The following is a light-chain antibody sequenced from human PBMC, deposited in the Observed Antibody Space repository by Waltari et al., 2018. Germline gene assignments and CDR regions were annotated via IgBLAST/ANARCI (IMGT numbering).Light chain of an antibody. Sequence: EIVLTQSPGPLSLSPGDGATLSCRASQSVGRSLVWYQQRPGRAPRLLIYGASSRATGIPDRFTGSGSGTDFSLTISRLEPEDFAVYYCQMYVRLPVTFGQGTKVEI. CDR3: QMYVRLPVT. CDR1: QSVGRS. CDR2: GAS. J-gene: IGKJ1*01. V-gene: IGKV3-20*01.